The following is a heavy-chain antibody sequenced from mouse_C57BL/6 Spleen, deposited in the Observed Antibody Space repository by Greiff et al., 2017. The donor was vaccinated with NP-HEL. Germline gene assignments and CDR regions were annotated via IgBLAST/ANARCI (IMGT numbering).Heavy chain of an antibody. CDR1: GYTFTSYW. Sequence: VQLQQPGAELVKPGASVKLSCKASGYTFTSYWMQWVNQRPGQGLEWIGEIDPSDSYTNYNQTFKGKATLTVDTSSSTAYMQLSSLTSEDSAVYYCARRDYGSTLYYAMDYWGQGTSVTVSS. CDR3: ARRDYGSTLYYAMDY. V-gene: IGHV1-50*01. CDR2: IDPSDSYT. D-gene: IGHD1-1*01. J-gene: IGHJ4*01.